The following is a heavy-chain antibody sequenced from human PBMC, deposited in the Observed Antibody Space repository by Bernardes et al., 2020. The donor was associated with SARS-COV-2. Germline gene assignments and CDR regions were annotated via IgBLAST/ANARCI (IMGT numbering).Heavy chain of an antibody. CDR3: ARDQSDFWSGPTPERWFDP. D-gene: IGHD3-3*01. CDR1: GGSISSYY. CDR2: IYYSGST. Sequence: SETLSLTCTVSGGSISSYYWSWIRQPPGKGLEWIGYIYYSGSTNYNPSLKSRVTISVDTSKNQFSLKLSSVTAADTAVYYCARDQSDFWSGPTPERWFDPWGQGTLVTVSS. V-gene: IGHV4-59*01. J-gene: IGHJ5*02.